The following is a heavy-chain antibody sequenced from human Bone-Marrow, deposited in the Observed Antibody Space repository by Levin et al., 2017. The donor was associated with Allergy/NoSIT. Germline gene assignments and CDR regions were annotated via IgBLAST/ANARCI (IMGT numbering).Heavy chain of an antibody. CDR3: AKGGVSWYYDFWSGYSPDEYGMDV. V-gene: IGHV3-43D*03. Sequence: TGGSLRLSCAASGFTFDDYAMHWVRQAPGKGLEWVSLISWDGGSTYYADSVKGRFTISRDNSKNSLYLQMNSLRAEDTALYYCAKGGVSWYYDFWSGYSPDEYGMDVWGQGTTVTVSS. J-gene: IGHJ6*02. CDR1: GFTFDDYA. CDR2: ISWDGGST. D-gene: IGHD3-3*01.